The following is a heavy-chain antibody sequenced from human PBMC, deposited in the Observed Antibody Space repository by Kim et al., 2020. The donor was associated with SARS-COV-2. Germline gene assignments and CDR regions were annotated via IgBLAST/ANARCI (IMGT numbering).Heavy chain of an antibody. CDR1: GFTFSSYS. D-gene: IGHD3-22*01. V-gene: IGHV3-21*01. CDR3: ARTRVTMIPRGFDP. Sequence: GGSLRLSCAASGFTFSSYSMNWVRQAPGKGLEWVSSISSSSSYIYYADSVKGRFTISRDNAKNSLYLQMNSLRAEDTAVYYCARTRVTMIPRGFDPWGQGTLVTVSS. CDR2: ISSSSSYI. J-gene: IGHJ5*02.